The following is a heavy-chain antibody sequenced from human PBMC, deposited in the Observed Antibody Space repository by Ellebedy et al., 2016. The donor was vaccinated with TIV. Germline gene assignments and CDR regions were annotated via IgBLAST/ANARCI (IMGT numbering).Heavy chain of an antibody. Sequence: SETLSLXXAVYGGSFSGYYWTWIRQPPGKGLEWIGEINHSGSTNYNPSLKSRVIISVDTSKNQFSLKLNSVTAADTAVYYCARGRRVVRGVISRPIDYWGQGTLVTVSS. D-gene: IGHD3-10*01. J-gene: IGHJ4*02. CDR2: INHSGST. CDR3: ARGRRVVRGVISRPIDY. V-gene: IGHV4-34*01. CDR1: GGSFSGYY.